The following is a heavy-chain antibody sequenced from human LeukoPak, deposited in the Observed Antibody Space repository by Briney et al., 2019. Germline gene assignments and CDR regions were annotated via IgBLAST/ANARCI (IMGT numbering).Heavy chain of an antibody. Sequence: PSETLSLTCAVYGGSFSGYYWSWIRQPPGKGLGWIGEINHSGSTNYNPSLKSRVTISVDTSKNQFSLKLSSVTAADTAVYYCARGRGSGWYGIWFDPWGQGTLVTVSS. J-gene: IGHJ5*02. CDR1: GGSFSGYY. V-gene: IGHV4-34*01. CDR3: ARGRGSGWYGIWFDP. D-gene: IGHD6-19*01. CDR2: INHSGST.